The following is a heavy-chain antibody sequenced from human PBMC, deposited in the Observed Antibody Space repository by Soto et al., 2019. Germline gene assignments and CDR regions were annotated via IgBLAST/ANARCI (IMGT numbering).Heavy chain of an antibody. D-gene: IGHD2-15*01. CDR2: TYYRSKWYN. V-gene: IGHV6-1*01. CDR1: WDSVSSNSAA. J-gene: IGHJ5*02. Sequence: PSQTLSLTWAISWDSVSSNSAAWNWIRQSPSRGLEWLGRTYYRSKWYNDYAVSAKSRITINPDTSKNQFSLQLNSVTPEDTAVYCSSVQFSSPKWGDIVLVVGGTDNPGFAASGQGTLVNVS. CDR3: SVQFSSPKWGDIVLVVGGTDNPGFAA.